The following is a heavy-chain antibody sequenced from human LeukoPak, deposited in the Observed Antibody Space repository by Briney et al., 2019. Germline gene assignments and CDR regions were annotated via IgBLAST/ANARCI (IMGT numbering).Heavy chain of an antibody. D-gene: IGHD3-9*01. CDR1: GFTFSSYW. CDR2: IKQDGSEK. Sequence: GGSLRLSCAASGFTFSSYWMSWVRQAPGKGLEWVANIKQDGSEKYYVDSVKGRFTISRDNAKNSLYLQMNSLRAEDTAVYYCASKGRYFDWLTPPHYWGRGTLVTVSS. V-gene: IGHV3-7*01. CDR3: ASKGRYFDWLTPPHY. J-gene: IGHJ4*02.